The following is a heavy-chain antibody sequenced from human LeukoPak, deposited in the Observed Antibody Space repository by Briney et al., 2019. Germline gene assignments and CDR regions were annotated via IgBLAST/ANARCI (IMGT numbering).Heavy chain of an antibody. D-gene: IGHD2-21*02. CDR2: INHSGST. CDR1: GGSFSGYY. J-gene: IGHJ6*02. CDR3: ARLVTAPYYYYGMDV. Sequence: NPSETLSLTCAVYGGSFSGYYWSWIRQPPGKGLEWIGEINHSGSTNYNPSLKSRVTISVDTSKNQFSLKLSSVTAADTAVYYCARLVTAPYYYYGMDVWGQGTTVTVSS. V-gene: IGHV4-34*01.